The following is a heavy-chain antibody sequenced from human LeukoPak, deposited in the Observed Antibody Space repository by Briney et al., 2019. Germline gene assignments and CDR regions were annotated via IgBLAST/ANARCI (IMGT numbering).Heavy chain of an antibody. J-gene: IGHJ4*02. CDR1: GGSISSYY. CDR3: ARAPSSGWYYFDY. D-gene: IGHD6-19*01. Sequence: SETLSLTCTVSGGSISSYYWSWIRQPPGKGLEWIGYIYYSGSTNYNPSLKSRVTISVDTSKNQFSLQLNSVTPEDTAVYYCARAPSSGWYYFDYWGQGTLVTVSS. V-gene: IGHV4-59*12. CDR2: IYYSGST.